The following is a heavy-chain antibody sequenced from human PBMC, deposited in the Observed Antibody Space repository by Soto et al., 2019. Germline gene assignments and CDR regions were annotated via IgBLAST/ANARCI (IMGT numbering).Heavy chain of an antibody. CDR2: IYWDDDK. CDR3: SHWGQRHCISTSCYWDNSFDP. V-gene: IGHV2-5*02. CDR1: GFSLRTSGLG. D-gene: IGHD2-2*01. J-gene: IGHJ5*02. Sequence: SGPTLVNPTPTLTMPCPCSGFSLRTSGLGVAWVRQPPGKALEWLAFIYWDDDKRYRPSLKSRLTITKDTSKNQVVLTTTNMHPVDTATYYCSHWGQRHCISTSCYWDNSFDPWSQGILVT.